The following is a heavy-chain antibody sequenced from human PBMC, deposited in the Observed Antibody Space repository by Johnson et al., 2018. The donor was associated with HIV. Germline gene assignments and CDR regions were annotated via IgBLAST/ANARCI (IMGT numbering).Heavy chain of an antibody. V-gene: IGHV3-30*14. D-gene: IGHD6-13*01. J-gene: IGHJ3*02. CDR1: GFTFSSYD. CDR3: ARGSSSWLHDAFDI. CDR2: ISYDGSNK. Sequence: MLLVESGGGVVQPGRSLRLSCAASGFTFSSYDMHWVRQAPGKGMDWVAVISYDGSNKYYADSVKGRFTISRDNSKNTLYLQMNSLRAEDTAVYYCARGSSSWLHDAFDIWGQGTMVTVSS.